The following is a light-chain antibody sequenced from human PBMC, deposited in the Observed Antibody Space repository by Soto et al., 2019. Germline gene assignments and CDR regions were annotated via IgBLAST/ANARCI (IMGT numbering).Light chain of an antibody. CDR3: QQYYSTPYT. J-gene: IGKJ2*01. V-gene: IGKV4-1*01. CDR1: QSVLYSSNNKNY. CDR2: WAS. Sequence: DIVMTQSPDSLAVSLGERATINCKSSQSVLYSSNNKNYLAWYQQKPGQPPKLLIYWASTRESVVPDRFSGSGSGTDFTLTISSLQAEDVAVYSCQQYYSTPYTFGQGTKLEI.